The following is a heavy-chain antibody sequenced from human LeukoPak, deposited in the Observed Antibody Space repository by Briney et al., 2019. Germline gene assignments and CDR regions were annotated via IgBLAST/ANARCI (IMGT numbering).Heavy chain of an antibody. J-gene: IGHJ4*02. CDR3: ARDGRSSSWCPPDFDY. CDR1: GFTFSSYA. V-gene: IGHV3-23*01. D-gene: IGHD6-13*01. Sequence: GGSLRLSCAASGFTFSSYAMSWVRQAPGKGVEWVSAISGSGGSTYYADSVKGRFTISRDNSKNTLYLQMNSLRAEDTAVYYCARDGRSSSWCPPDFDYWGQGTLVTVSS. CDR2: ISGSGGST.